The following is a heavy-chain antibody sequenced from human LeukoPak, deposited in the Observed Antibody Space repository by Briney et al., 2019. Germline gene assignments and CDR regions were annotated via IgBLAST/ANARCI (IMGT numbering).Heavy chain of an antibody. V-gene: IGHV4-61*01. CDR2: IHYTGST. J-gene: IGHJ6*03. CDR3: ARVEEGYGSGRRENYYYYYMDV. D-gene: IGHD3-10*01. Sequence: SETLSLTCTVSGYSISSSYYWSWIRQPPRKGLEWIGYIHYTGSTNYNPSLKSRVTISVDTSKNQFSLKLSSVTAADTAVYYCARVEEGYGSGRRENYYYYYMDVWGKGTTVTTSS. CDR1: GYSISSSYY.